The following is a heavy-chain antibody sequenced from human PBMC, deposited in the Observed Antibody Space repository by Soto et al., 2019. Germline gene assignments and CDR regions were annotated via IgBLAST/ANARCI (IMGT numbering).Heavy chain of an antibody. CDR1: GGSISSGGYY. Sequence: PSETLSLTCTVSGGSISSGGYYWSWIRQHPXKGLEWIGYIYYSGSTYYNPSLKSRVTISVDTSKNQFSLKLSSVTAADTAVYYCARGNYDYGWGSYLTCYFDYWDQVTRVTVSS. CDR3: ARGNYDYGWGSYLTCYFDY. J-gene: IGHJ4*02. V-gene: IGHV4-31*03. D-gene: IGHD3-16*02. CDR2: IYYSGST.